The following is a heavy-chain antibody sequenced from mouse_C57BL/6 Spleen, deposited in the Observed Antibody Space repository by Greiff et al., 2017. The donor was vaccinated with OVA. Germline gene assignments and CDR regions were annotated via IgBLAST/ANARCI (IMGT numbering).Heavy chain of an antibody. V-gene: IGHV1-76*01. CDR2: IYPGSGNT. Sequence: QVQLQQSGAELVRPGASVKLSCKASGYTFTDYYINWVKQRPGQGLEWIARIYPGSGNTYYNEKFKGKATLTAEKSSSTAYMQLSSLTSEDSAVYFCAREEGGSGYFDVWGTGTTVTVSS. CDR1: GYTFTDYY. J-gene: IGHJ1*03. CDR3: AREEGGSGYFDV. D-gene: IGHD1-1*01.